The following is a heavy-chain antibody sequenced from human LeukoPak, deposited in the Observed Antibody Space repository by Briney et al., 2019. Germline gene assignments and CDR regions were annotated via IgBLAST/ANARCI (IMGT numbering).Heavy chain of an antibody. D-gene: IGHD1-26*01. Sequence: PSETLSLTCTVSGGSISSSTYYWGWIRQPPGKGLEWIGSIYSSGSTYYNASLQSRVTISIETSKNQISLRLNSVTAADTAMYYCAKSGGYGLIDYWGQGSLVTVSP. CDR2: IYSSGST. J-gene: IGHJ4*02. CDR1: GGSISSSTYY. CDR3: AKSGGYGLIDY. V-gene: IGHV4-39*01.